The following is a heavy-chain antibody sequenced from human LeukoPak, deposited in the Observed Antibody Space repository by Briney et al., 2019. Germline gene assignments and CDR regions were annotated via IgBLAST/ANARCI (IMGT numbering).Heavy chain of an antibody. J-gene: IGHJ4*02. D-gene: IGHD1-20*01. CDR2: INPNSGGT. Sequence: GASVKVSCKASGYTFTGYYMHWVRQDPGQGLEWMGWINPNSGGTNYAQKFQGRVTMTRDTSISTAYMELSRLRSDDTAVYYCARTLYDWNDSSGYWGQGTLVTVSS. CDR3: ARTLYDWNDSSGY. CDR1: GYTFTGYY. V-gene: IGHV1-2*02.